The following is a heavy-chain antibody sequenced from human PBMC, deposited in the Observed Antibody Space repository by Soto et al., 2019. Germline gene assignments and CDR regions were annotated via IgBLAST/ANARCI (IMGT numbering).Heavy chain of an antibody. J-gene: IGHJ6*02. D-gene: IGHD6-19*01. CDR1: GFTFSSYG. CDR2: ISYDGSNK. CDR3: AKPVSRIAVAGLFMDV. Sequence: QVQLVESGGGVVQPGRSLRLSCAASGFTFSSYGMHWVRQAPGKGLEWVAVISYDGSNKYYADSVKGRFTISRDNSKNTLYLQMNSLRAEDTAVYYCAKPVSRIAVAGLFMDVWGQGTTVTVSS. V-gene: IGHV3-30*18.